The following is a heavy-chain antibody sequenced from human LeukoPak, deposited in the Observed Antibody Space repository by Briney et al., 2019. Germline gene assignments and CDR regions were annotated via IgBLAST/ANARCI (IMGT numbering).Heavy chain of an antibody. J-gene: IGHJ4*02. D-gene: IGHD3-22*01. V-gene: IGHV3-53*01. Sequence: GGSLRLSCAASGFTVGNSYMSRVRQAPGKGLEWVSVIYDGGSTYYADSVKGRFTISRDNSKNTLYLQMNSLRVEDTAVYYCARVDSYYFHTSGFYYEGDYWGQGTLVTVSS. CDR1: GFTVGNSY. CDR3: ARVDSYYFHTSGFYYEGDY. CDR2: IYDGGST.